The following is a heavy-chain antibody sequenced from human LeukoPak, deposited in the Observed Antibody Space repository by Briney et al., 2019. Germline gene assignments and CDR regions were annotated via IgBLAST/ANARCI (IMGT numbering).Heavy chain of an antibody. Sequence: PGGSLRLSCAASGFTFSSYGMHWVRQAPGKGLEWVAVIWYDGSNKYYADSVKGRFTISRDNSKNTLYLQMNSLRAEDTAVYYCARGSLDYDYVWGSYPREYYYGMDVWGQGTTVTVSS. D-gene: IGHD3-16*02. V-gene: IGHV3-33*01. CDR1: GFTFSSYG. CDR2: IWYDGSNK. CDR3: ARGSLDYDYVWGSYPREYYYGMDV. J-gene: IGHJ6*02.